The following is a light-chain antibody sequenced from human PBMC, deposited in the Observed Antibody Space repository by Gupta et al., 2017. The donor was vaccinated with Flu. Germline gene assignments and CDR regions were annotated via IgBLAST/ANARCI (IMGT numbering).Light chain of an antibody. CDR3: MQSLQFPRT. CDR2: EVS. Sequence: ISCKSRQSLLHWCGTTYLYWYLLKPGQPPPLLIYEVSSRFSGVPDRFSGSGSGTDFTLRISRVEAEDFVVYYCMQSLQFPRTFGQGTKLEI. J-gene: IGKJ2*01. CDR1: QSLLHWCGTTY. V-gene: IGKV2D-29*01.